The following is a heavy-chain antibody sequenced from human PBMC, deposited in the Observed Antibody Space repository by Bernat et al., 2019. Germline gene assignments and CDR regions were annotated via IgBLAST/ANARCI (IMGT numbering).Heavy chain of an antibody. CDR3: ARAPWWLRSHYFDY. CDR2: INHSGST. Sequence: VQLLESGGGLVQPGGSLRLSCAASGFTFSSYAMSWVRQAPGKGLEWIGEINHSGSTNYNPSLKSRVTISVDTSKNQFSLKLSSVTAADTAVYYCARAPWWLRSHYFDYWGQGTLVTVSS. V-gene: IGHV4-34*01. CDR1: GFTFSSYA. J-gene: IGHJ4*02. D-gene: IGHD5-12*01.